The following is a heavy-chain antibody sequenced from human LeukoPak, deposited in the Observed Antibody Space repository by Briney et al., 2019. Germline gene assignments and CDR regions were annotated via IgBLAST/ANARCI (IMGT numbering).Heavy chain of an antibody. CDR3: ARVSDHYFDY. CDR2: IYPGDSDT. CDR1: GYSFTSYW. D-gene: IGHD1-14*01. V-gene: IGHV5-51*01. Sequence: GESLKISCNASGYSFTSYWIGWVRQMPGKGLEWMGIIYPGDSDTRYSPSFQGQVTISADKSISTAYLRWSSLKASDIAMYYCARVSDHYFDYWGQGTLATVSS. J-gene: IGHJ4*02.